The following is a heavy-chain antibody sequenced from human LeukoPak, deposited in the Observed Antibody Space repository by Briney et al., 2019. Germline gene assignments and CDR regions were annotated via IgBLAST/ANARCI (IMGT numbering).Heavy chain of an antibody. D-gene: IGHD3-10*01. J-gene: IGHJ5*02. CDR1: GGSISSYY. CDR3: ARHIEGLWFGDLSWWFDP. Sequence: SETLSLTCTVSGGSISSYYWSWIRQPPGKGLEWIGYIYYSGSTNYNPSLKSRVTISVDTSKNQFSLKLSSVTAADTAVYYCARHIEGLWFGDLSWWFDPWGQGTLVTVSS. CDR2: IYYSGST. V-gene: IGHV4-59*08.